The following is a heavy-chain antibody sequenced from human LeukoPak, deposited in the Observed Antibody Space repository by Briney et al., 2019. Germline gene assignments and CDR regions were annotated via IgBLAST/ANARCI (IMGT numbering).Heavy chain of an antibody. J-gene: IGHJ4*02. CDR2: INHSGST. Sequence: SETLSLTCAVCGGSFSGYYWSWIRQPPGKGLEWIGEINHSGSTNYNPSLKSRVTISVDTSKNQFSLKLSSVTAADTAVYYCARNHNTNFHFEYWGQGTLVTVSS. D-gene: IGHD4-11*01. CDR1: GGSFSGYY. V-gene: IGHV4-34*01. CDR3: ARNHNTNFHFEY.